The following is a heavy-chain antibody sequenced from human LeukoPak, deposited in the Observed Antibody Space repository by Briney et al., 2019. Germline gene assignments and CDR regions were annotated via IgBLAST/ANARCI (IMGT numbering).Heavy chain of an antibody. CDR2: IYYSGST. V-gene: IGHV4-39*01. CDR1: GGSISSSSYY. D-gene: IGHD2-2*01. CDR3: ARVESRYCSSTTCPDHYFYMYV. Sequence: PSETLSLTCTVSGGSISSSSYYWGWIRQPPGKGLEWIGSIYYSGSTYYNPSLKSRVTISVDTSKNQFSLKLSSVTAADTAVYYCARVESRYCSSTTCPDHYFYMYVWGKGTTVTVSS. J-gene: IGHJ6*03.